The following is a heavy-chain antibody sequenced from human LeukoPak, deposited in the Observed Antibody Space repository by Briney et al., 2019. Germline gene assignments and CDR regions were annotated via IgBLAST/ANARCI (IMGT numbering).Heavy chain of an antibody. CDR1: LXSTTSNF. Sequence: PSETLSLTCTVSLXSTTSNFGSWVRQPPGKGLEWIGEIHRSGSTNYNPSLQSRVTISIDRSKNQIALELSSVTAADTAVYYCAREIVGGFNPGAYWGQGTLVTVSS. V-gene: IGHV4-4*02. D-gene: IGHD1-14*01. CDR2: IHRSGST. J-gene: IGHJ4*02. CDR3: AREIVGGFNPGAY.